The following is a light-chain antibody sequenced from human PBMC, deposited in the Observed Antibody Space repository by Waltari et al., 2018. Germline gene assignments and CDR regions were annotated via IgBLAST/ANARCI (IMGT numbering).Light chain of an antibody. CDR2: GAS. J-gene: IGKJ5*01. CDR3: QQYNNWVT. V-gene: IGKV3-15*01. CDR1: QSINSN. Sequence: EIVMTQSPATLSVSPGEGATLSCRASQSINSNLAWYQQKPGQAPRLLLYGASNRATGVPARFSGIGSGTEFTLTISSLQSEDFAIYYCQQYNNWVTFGHGTRLEIK.